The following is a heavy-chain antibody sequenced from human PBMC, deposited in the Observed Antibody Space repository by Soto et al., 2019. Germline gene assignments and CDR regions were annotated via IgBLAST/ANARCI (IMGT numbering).Heavy chain of an antibody. V-gene: IGHV1-69*13. CDR2: IIPIFGTA. J-gene: IGHJ3*02. CDR3: ARPFTDTAMVKYAFDI. Sequence: SXKVSFKASGGTXSSYAIRLVRQAPGQGLEWMGGIIPIFGTANYAQKFQGIVTITADESTSTAYMELSSLISEETAVYYCARPFTDTAMVKYAFDIWGQGTMVTVSS. CDR1: GGTXSSYA. D-gene: IGHD5-18*01.